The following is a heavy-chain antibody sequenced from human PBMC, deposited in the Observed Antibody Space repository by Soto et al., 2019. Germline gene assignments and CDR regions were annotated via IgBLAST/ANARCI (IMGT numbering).Heavy chain of an antibody. Sequence: PSETLSLTCTVSGGSISIGDYYWSWIRHPPGKGLEWIGYIYYSGSTYYNPSLKSRVTISVDTSKNQFSLKLSSVTAADTAVYYCASDLRRSGNYDFWSGYPPYGMDVWGQGTTVTVSS. J-gene: IGHJ6*02. D-gene: IGHD3-3*01. CDR3: ASDLRRSGNYDFWSGYPPYGMDV. V-gene: IGHV4-30-4*01. CDR1: GGSISIGDYY. CDR2: IYYSGST.